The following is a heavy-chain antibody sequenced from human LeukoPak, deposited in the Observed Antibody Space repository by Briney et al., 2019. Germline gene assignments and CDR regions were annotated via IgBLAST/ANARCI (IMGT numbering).Heavy chain of an antibody. CDR3: AKLNPDWLPFDY. CDR1: GSIFNNYV. D-gene: IGHD3-9*01. Sequence: GGSLRLSCAASGSIFNNYVMSWVRQAPGKGLEWVSSISDSGIKTNYADSVKGRFTISRDNSRNTLFLQMNSLRAEDTAVYYCAKLNPDWLPFDYWGQGTLVTVSS. CDR2: ISDSGIKT. V-gene: IGHV3-23*01. J-gene: IGHJ4*02.